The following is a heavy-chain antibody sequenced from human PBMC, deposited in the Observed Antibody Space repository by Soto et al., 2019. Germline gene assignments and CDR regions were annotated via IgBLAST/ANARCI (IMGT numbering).Heavy chain of an antibody. CDR1: GFTFSSYA. V-gene: IGHV3-30-3*01. Sequence: GGSLRLSCAASGFTFSSYAMHWVRQAPGKGLEWVAVISYDGSNKYYADSVKGRFTISRDNSKNTLYLQMNSLRAEDTAVYYCARAIAVAIFDYWGQGTLVTVSS. D-gene: IGHD6-19*01. CDR3: ARAIAVAIFDY. J-gene: IGHJ4*02. CDR2: ISYDGSNK.